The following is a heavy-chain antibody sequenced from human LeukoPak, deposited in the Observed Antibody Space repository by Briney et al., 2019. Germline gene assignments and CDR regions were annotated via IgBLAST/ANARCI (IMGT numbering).Heavy chain of an antibody. Sequence: PSETLSLTCTVSGGSISSYYWSWIWQPPGKGLEWIGYIYYSGSTNYNPSLKSRVTISVDTSKNQFSLKLSSVTAADTAVYYCARSRRWDAFDIWGQGTMVTVSS. V-gene: IGHV4-59*01. D-gene: IGHD5-24*01. CDR3: ARSRRWDAFDI. J-gene: IGHJ3*02. CDR2: IYYSGST. CDR1: GGSISSYY.